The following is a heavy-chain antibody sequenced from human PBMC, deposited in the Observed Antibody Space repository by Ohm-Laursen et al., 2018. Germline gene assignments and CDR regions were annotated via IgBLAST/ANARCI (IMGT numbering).Heavy chain of an antibody. V-gene: IGHV3-11*04. CDR1: GFTFSDYY. CDR2: ISSSGSTI. Sequence: SLRLSCTAPGFTFSDYYMSWIRQAPGKGLEWASYISSSGSTIYYADSVKGRFTISRDNAKNSLYLQMNSLTAEDTAVYYCARGRDYYDSSGYPFDYWGQGTLVTVFS. CDR3: ARGRDYYDSSGYPFDY. J-gene: IGHJ4*02. D-gene: IGHD3-22*01.